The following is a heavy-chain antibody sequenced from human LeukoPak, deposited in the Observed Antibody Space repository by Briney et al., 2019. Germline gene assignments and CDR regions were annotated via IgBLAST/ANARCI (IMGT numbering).Heavy chain of an antibody. D-gene: IGHD3-22*01. Sequence: GASVKVSCKVSGYTLTELSMHWVRQAPGKGLEWMGGFDPEDGETIYAQKFQGRVTMTEDTSTDTAYMELSSLRSEDTAVYYCATEYYYDSSGSVRFDYWGQGTLVTVSS. CDR1: GYTLTELS. V-gene: IGHV1-24*01. CDR3: ATEYYYDSSGSVRFDY. J-gene: IGHJ4*02. CDR2: FDPEDGET.